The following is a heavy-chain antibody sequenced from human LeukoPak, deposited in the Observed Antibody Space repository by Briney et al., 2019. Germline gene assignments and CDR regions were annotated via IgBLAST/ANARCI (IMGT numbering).Heavy chain of an antibody. CDR3: SSRVVGGYSGYDYWSDP. CDR1: GGSFSTYV. Sequence: SVKVSCKASGGSFSTYVFSWVRQAPGQGLEWMGRIIPVLDIPNYTQKFQGRVTITADKSTSTAYMELSSLRSEDTAVYYCSSRVVGGYSGYDYWSDPWGQGTLVTVSS. D-gene: IGHD5-12*01. V-gene: IGHV1-69*04. CDR2: IIPVLDIP. J-gene: IGHJ5*02.